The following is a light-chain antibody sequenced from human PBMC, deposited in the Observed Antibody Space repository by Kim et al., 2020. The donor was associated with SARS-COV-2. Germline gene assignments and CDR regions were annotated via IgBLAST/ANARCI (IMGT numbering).Light chain of an antibody. Sequence: GKTVPISCTGSSGSIASNYVQWYQQRPGSAPTTLIYEDNQRPSGVPDRFSGSIDRSSNSASLTISGLKTEDEADYYCQSYDSSNWVFGGGTQLTVL. CDR1: SGSIASNY. CDR2: EDN. J-gene: IGLJ3*02. CDR3: QSYDSSNWV. V-gene: IGLV6-57*02.